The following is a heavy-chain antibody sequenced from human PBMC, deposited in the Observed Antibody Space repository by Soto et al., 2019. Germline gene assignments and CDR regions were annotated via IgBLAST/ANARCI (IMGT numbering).Heavy chain of an antibody. CDR3: TTGFYTYALDY. Sequence: EVQLVESGGGLVKPGGSLRLSCATSGFNFDNAWMTWVRQAPGKGLEWVGHIKRMIGGGTTNYAGPVKGRFTISRDDAKTTLYLQMNSLKTEDTAMYFCTTGFYTYALDYWGQGTLVTVSS. V-gene: IGHV3-15*01. D-gene: IGHD5-18*01. J-gene: IGHJ4*02. CDR1: GFNFDNAW. CDR2: IKRMIGGGTT.